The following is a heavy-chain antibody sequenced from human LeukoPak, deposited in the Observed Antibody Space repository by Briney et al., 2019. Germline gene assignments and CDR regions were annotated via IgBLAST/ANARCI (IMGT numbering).Heavy chain of an antibody. J-gene: IGHJ6*02. V-gene: IGHV3-7*01. Sequence: GGSLRLSCAGAGFTFRSHWMSWVRQAPGKGLEWVANIKEDGSEKYYVDSVKGRFTISRDNAKNSLYLQMNSLRAEDTAVYYCARENNFGSGVDVWGQGTTVTVSS. CDR3: ARENNFGSGVDV. CDR2: IKEDGSEK. CDR1: GFTFRSHW. D-gene: IGHD3-10*01.